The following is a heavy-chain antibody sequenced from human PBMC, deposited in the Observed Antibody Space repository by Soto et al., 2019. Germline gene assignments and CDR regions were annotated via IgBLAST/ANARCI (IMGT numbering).Heavy chain of an antibody. D-gene: IGHD3-22*01. V-gene: IGHV4-59*01. CDR1: GGSISSYY. Sequence: SETLSLTCTVSGGSISSYYWSWIRQPPGKGLEWIGYIYYSGSTNYNPSLKSRVTISVDTSKNQFSLKLSSVTAADTAVYYCARGATMIDEYFQNWAQGTLVTVS. CDR3: ARGATMIDEYFQN. CDR2: IYYSGST. J-gene: IGHJ1*01.